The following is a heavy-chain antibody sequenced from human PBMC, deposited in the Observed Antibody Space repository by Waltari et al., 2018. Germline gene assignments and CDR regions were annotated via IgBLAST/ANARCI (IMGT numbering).Heavy chain of an antibody. J-gene: IGHJ3*02. Sequence: EVQLVESGGDLVQPGGSLRLSCAASGFTFSSYWMCWVRQAPGKGLGWVANIKEDGSEKYYVDSVKCRFTISRDNAKNSLYLQMNSLRAEDSAVYYCARTQWDSTSRRAFDIWGQGTVVTVSS. CDR1: GFTFSSYW. CDR3: ARTQWDSTSRRAFDI. V-gene: IGHV3-7*01. D-gene: IGHD1-26*01. CDR2: IKEDGSEK.